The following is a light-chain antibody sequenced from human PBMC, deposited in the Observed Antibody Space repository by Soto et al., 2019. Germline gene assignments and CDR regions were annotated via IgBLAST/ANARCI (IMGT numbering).Light chain of an antibody. V-gene: IGLV3-9*01. CDR2: RDS. Sequence: SYELTQPLSVSVALGQTARITCGGNNIGSNNVHWYQQKPGQAPVLVIYRDSNRPSGIPERFSGSNSGNTATLTISRAQAGDEADYYCQVWDSSTARVFGGGTQLTVL. J-gene: IGLJ3*02. CDR3: QVWDSSTARV. CDR1: NIGSNN.